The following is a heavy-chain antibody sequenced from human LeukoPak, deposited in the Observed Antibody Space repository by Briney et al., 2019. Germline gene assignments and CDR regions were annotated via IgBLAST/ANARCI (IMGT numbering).Heavy chain of an antibody. CDR2: INHSGST. D-gene: IGHD3-10*01. Sequence: PSETLSLTCTVSGGSISSGGYYWSWIRQPPGKGLEWIGEINHSGSTNYNPSLKSRVTISVDTSKNQFSLKLSSVTAADTAVYYCASLWFGELWNDAFDIWGQGTMVTVSS. V-gene: IGHV4-39*07. CDR3: ASLWFGELWNDAFDI. J-gene: IGHJ3*02. CDR1: GGSISSGGYY.